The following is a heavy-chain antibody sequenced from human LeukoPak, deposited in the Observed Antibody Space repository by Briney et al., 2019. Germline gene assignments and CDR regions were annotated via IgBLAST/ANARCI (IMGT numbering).Heavy chain of an antibody. D-gene: IGHD2-2*02. CDR1: GFTISSYT. CDR2: ISGNDGNT. Sequence: AGGSLRLSCAASGFTISSYTMSWVRQAPGKGLEGVAAISGNDGNTYYADSVEGRFIISRDSSKNTLFLQMISQRAEDTAVYYCAKANTWSPGLLDDWGQGTLVTVSS. CDR3: AKANTWSPGLLDD. V-gene: IGHV3-23*01. J-gene: IGHJ4*02.